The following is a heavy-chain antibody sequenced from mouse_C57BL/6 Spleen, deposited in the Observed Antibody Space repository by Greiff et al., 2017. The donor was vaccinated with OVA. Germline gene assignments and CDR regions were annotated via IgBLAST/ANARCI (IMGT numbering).Heavy chain of an antibody. V-gene: IGHV1-39*01. J-gene: IGHJ3*01. CDR1: GYSFTDYY. CDR2: INPNYGTT. Sequence: VQLQPSGPELVKPGASVQLSCKASGYSFTDYYMNWVKQSNGKSLEWIGVINPNYGTTSYNQKFKGKATLTVDQSSTTAYMQLNSLTSEDSAVYYCARVYYGSQAWFAYWGQGTLVTVSA. CDR3: ARVYYGSQAWFAY. D-gene: IGHD1-1*01.